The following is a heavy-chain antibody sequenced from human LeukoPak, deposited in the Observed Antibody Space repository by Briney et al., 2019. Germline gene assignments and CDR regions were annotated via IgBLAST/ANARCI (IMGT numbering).Heavy chain of an antibody. Sequence: GGSLTLSCPAFGFIFSEYRMNWVSQAAGKGLEWITWVGNDSGSTKYADSVKGRFTISGEKAKNSLYLQMSCLRVEDTAVYYCARDHNYSFDNWGQGTLVTVSS. CDR1: GFIFSEYR. V-gene: IGHV3-48*01. CDR3: ARDHNYSFDN. CDR2: VGNDSGST. D-gene: IGHD1-1*01. J-gene: IGHJ4*02.